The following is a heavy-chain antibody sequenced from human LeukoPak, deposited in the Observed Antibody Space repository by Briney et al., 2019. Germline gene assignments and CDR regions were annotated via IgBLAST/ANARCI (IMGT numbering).Heavy chain of an antibody. V-gene: IGHV3-21*01. J-gene: IGHJ6*03. CDR3: ARVAGIGYYYYYMDV. Sequence: GGSLRLSCAASGFTFSSYSMNWVRQAPGKGLEWVSSISSSSSYIYYADSVKGRFTISRDNAKNSLYLQMNSLRAEDTAVYYCARVAGIGYYYYYMDVWGKGTTVTVSS. CDR1: GFTFSSYS. CDR2: ISSSSSYI.